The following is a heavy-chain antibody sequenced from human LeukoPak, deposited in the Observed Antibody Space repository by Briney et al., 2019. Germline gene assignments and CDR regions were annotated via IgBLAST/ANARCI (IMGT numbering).Heavy chain of an antibody. Sequence: PSETLSLTCTVSGGSISSRNYYWGWIRQPPGKGLEWIGSKYYSGSTYCNPTLKSRVTISVDTSKNQFSLKLSSVTAADTAVYYCATYYYASGPYCFDYWGQGTLVTVSS. CDR1: GGSISSRNYY. D-gene: IGHD3-10*01. V-gene: IGHV4-39*01. CDR3: ATYYYASGPYCFDY. J-gene: IGHJ4*02. CDR2: KYYSGST.